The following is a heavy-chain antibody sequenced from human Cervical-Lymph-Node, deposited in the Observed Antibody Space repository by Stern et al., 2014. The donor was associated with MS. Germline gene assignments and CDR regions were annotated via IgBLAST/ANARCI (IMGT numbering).Heavy chain of an antibody. J-gene: IGHJ6*02. Sequence: VQLVESGGGVVQPGRSLRLSCAASGFTFSSYGMHWVRQAPGKGLEWVAVISYDGSNKYYADSVKGRFTISRDNAKNTLYLQMNSLRAEDTAVYYCAKEGSIFGVVIIDYYYAMDVWGQGTTVTVSS. V-gene: IGHV3-30*18. D-gene: IGHD3-3*01. CDR2: ISYDGSNK. CDR3: AKEGSIFGVVIIDYYYAMDV. CDR1: GFTFSSYG.